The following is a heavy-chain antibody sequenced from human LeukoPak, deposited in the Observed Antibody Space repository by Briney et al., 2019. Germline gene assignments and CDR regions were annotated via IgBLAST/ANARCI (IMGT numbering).Heavy chain of an antibody. Sequence: SETLSLTCAVYGGSFSGYYWSWIRQPPGKGLEWIGEINHSGSTNYNPSLQSRVTISVDTSKNQFSLNLSSVTAADTAVYYCARYYGGNSRWFDPWGKGTLVTVSS. CDR1: GGSFSGYY. CDR3: ARYYGGNSRWFDP. J-gene: IGHJ5*02. CDR2: INHSGST. V-gene: IGHV4-34*01. D-gene: IGHD4-23*01.